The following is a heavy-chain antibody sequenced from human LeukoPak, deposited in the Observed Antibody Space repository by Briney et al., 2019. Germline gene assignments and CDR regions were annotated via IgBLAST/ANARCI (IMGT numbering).Heavy chain of an antibody. CDR2: INAGNGNT. CDR1: GYTFTSYA. D-gene: IGHD2-15*01. CDR3: AREVGYCSGGSCQHWFDP. J-gene: IGHJ5*02. V-gene: IGHV1-3*03. Sequence: ASVKVSCKASGYTFTSYAMHWVRQAPGQRLEWMGWINAGNGNTKYSQEFQGRVTITRDTSASTAYMELSSLRSEDMAVYYCAREVGYCSGGSCQHWFDPWGQGTLVTVSS.